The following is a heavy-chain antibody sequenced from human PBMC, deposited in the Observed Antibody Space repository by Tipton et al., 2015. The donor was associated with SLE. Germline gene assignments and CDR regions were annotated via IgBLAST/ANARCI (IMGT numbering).Heavy chain of an antibody. J-gene: IGHJ6*02. Sequence: SLRLSCATFGFNFDDFAMHWVRQVPGKGLDWVAVISYDGRSNHHSADSVKGRFSVSRDNSKNTVLLQMNSLRIDDTAVYYCARFCGGGGDCPLYGMDVWGQGTTVTVSS. V-gene: IGHV3-30*03. CDR1: GFNFDDFA. CDR3: ARFCGGGGDCPLYGMDV. CDR2: ISYDGRSN. D-gene: IGHD2-21*01.